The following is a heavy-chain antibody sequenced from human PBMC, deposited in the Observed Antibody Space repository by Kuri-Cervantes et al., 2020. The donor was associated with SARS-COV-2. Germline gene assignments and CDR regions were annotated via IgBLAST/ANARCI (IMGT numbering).Heavy chain of an antibody. J-gene: IGHJ4*02. D-gene: IGHD2/OR15-2a*01. CDR3: ARGAYSNYVLCLGY. V-gene: IGHV4-59*01. CDR2: IYYSGST. CDR1: GGSISSYY. Sequence: GSLRLSCTVSGGSISSYYWSWIRQPPGKGLEWIGYIYYSGSTNYNPSLKSRVTISVDTSKNQFSLKLSSVAAADTAVYYCARGAYSNYVLCLGYWGQGTLVTVSS.